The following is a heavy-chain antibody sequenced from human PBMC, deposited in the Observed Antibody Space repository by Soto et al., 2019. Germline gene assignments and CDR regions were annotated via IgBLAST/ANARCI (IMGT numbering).Heavy chain of an antibody. CDR2: IERDDDDK. CDR1: GFSLTSPGMC. D-gene: IGHD1-20*01. Sequence: VSGPTLVNPTETLTLTCTFSGFSLTSPGMCVSWIRQPPGKALEWLALIERDDDDKYYSTSLKTRLTISKDTRKNQVVLTMANMDPADTGTYYCARSIRGPRRFNGTDVWGQGTTVTVSS. J-gene: IGHJ6*02. CDR3: ARSIRGPRRFNGTDV. V-gene: IGHV2-70*13.